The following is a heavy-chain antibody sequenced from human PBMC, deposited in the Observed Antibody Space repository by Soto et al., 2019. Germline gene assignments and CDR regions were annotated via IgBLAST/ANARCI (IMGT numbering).Heavy chain of an antibody. Sequence: QVQLVQSGAEAKKPGSSVKVSCKASGGTFSSYAISWVRQAPGQGLEWMGGIIPIFGTANSAQNFQGRVTITAAESTSTAYMELSSMRSEDTAVSYCASGGVYYGMDVWGQGTTVTVSS. CDR3: ASGGVYYGMDV. J-gene: IGHJ6*02. CDR2: IIPIFGTA. D-gene: IGHD3-3*01. V-gene: IGHV1-69*12. CDR1: GGTFSSYA.